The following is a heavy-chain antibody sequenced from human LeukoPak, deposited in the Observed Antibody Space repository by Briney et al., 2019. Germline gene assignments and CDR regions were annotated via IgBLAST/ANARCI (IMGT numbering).Heavy chain of an antibody. Sequence: PGGSLRLSCAASGFTFSSYWMSWVRQAPGKGLEWVANINQDGSAKYFVDSVKGRLTISRDNANNSLYLQMNSPRAEDTAVYYCARDSSGYYETFCDYWGQGTLVTVSS. CDR1: GFTFSSYW. CDR3: ARDSSGYYETFCDY. V-gene: IGHV3-7*01. CDR2: INQDGSAK. D-gene: IGHD3-22*01. J-gene: IGHJ4*02.